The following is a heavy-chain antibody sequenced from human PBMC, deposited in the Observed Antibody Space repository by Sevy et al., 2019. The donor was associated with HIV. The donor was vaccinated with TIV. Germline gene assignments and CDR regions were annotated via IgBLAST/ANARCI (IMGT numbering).Heavy chain of an antibody. J-gene: IGHJ1*01. D-gene: IGHD1-1*01. Sequence: GGSLRVSCAASGFTFSRYSMHWVRQAPGKGLEWVATISFDASNKHYADSVKGRFTISRDNFQNSLFLQMNSLRPEDTAEYYCALERLSSDVAEYFQNWGQGTLVTVSS. CDR3: ALERLSSDVAEYFQN. CDR1: GFTFSRYS. V-gene: IGHV3-30*04. CDR2: ISFDASNK.